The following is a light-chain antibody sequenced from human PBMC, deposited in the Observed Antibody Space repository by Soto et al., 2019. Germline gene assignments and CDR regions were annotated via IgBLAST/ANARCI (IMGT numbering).Light chain of an antibody. J-gene: IGKJ1*01. Sequence: DIQMTQSPSFLSASVGDRVTITCRASQSIGKHLNWYQHKPGKAPKFLIYDASSLESGVPSRFSGSGSGTEFTLTISNLQPDDFATYFCQQYNNYPRTFGQGTKVDIK. CDR1: QSIGKH. CDR3: QQYNNYPRT. V-gene: IGKV1-5*01. CDR2: DAS.